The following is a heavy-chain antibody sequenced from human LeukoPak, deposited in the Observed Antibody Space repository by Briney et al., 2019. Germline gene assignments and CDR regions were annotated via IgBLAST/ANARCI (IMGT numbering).Heavy chain of an antibody. CDR2: IYYSGST. CDR1: GGSISSYY. D-gene: IGHD2-15*01. V-gene: IGHV4-59*12. Sequence: SETLSLTCTVSGGSISSYYWSWIRQPPGKGLEWIGYIYYSGSTNYNPSLKSRVTMSVDTSKNQFSLKLSSVTAADTAVYYCASLSGNIVVVVAARPPDYWGQGTLVTVSS. CDR3: ASLSGNIVVVVAARPPDY. J-gene: IGHJ4*02.